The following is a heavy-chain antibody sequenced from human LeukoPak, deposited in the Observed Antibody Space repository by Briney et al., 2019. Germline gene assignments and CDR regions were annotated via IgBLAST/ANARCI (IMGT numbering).Heavy chain of an antibody. CDR3: AGNSATYSYYAMDV. CDR2: MYYSGTT. J-gene: IGHJ6*02. V-gene: IGHV4-59*01. Sequence: SETLSLTCTVSGDSISSYYWSWIRQPPGKGPEWTGYMYYSGTTNYNPSLKSRVSMSVDTSKNQFSLKLSSVTAADTAVYYCAGNSATYSYYAMDVWGQGTTVTVSS. CDR1: GDSISSYY. D-gene: IGHD4-23*01.